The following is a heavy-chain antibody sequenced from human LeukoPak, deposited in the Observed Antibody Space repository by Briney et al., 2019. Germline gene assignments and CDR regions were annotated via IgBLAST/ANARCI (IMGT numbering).Heavy chain of an antibody. D-gene: IGHD3-10*02. CDR3: AELGITMIGGV. CDR1: GFTFSSSG. V-gene: IGHV3-23*01. J-gene: IGHJ6*04. Sequence: GGTLRLSCAASGFTFSSSGMSWVRQAPGKGLEWVSAISNTGGGTNNADSVKGRFTISRDNAKNSLYLQMNSLRAEDTAVYYCAELGITMIGGVWGKGTTVTISS. CDR2: ISNTGGGT.